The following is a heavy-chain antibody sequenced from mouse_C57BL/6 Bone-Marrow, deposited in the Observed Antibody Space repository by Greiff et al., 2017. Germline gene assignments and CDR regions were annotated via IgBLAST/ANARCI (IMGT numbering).Heavy chain of an antibody. Sequence: EVQLRESGPGLVKPGASVKISCKASGYSFTGYYMHWVRQSHGNILGWIGYIYPYNGVSSYNQKFKGKATLTVDKSSSTAYMELRSLTSEDSAVYYCARECGLRRLYYFDYWGQGTTLTVSS. CDR1: GYSFTGYY. V-gene: IGHV1-31*01. CDR2: IYPYNGVS. CDR3: ARECGLRRLYYFDY. J-gene: IGHJ2*01. D-gene: IGHD2-2*01.